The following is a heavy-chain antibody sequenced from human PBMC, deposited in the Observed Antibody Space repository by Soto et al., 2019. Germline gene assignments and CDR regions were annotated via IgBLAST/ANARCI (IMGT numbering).Heavy chain of an antibody. Sequence: SETLSLTCTVSGDSISSNSHYWGWIRQPPGKGLESIANIYYDGNTYYNPSLLSRVTISVDTSMNELSLRLSSVTAADTAVYYCARLGEYYQSLDPWGQGTLVTVSS. V-gene: IGHV4-39*01. J-gene: IGHJ5*02. D-gene: IGHD2-2*01. CDR3: ARLGEYYQSLDP. CDR2: IYYDGNT. CDR1: GDSISSNSHY.